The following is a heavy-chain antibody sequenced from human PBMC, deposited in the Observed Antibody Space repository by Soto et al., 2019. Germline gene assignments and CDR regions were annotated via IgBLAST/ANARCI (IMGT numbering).Heavy chain of an antibody. V-gene: IGHV3-66*01. CDR3: ARGSGSSYIYVFDY. Sequence: GGSLRLSCAASGFTVSSNYMSWVRQAPGKGLEWVSVMYSGGSTYYADSVKGRFTISRDYSKNTLYLQMNSLRAEDTAVYYCARGSGSSYIYVFDYWGQGTLVTVSS. CDR2: MYSGGST. J-gene: IGHJ4*02. D-gene: IGHD1-26*01. CDR1: GFTVSSNY.